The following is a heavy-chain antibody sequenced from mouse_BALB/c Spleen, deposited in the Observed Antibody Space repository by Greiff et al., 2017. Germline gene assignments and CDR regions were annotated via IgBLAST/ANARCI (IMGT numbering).Heavy chain of an antibody. J-gene: IGHJ2*01. Sequence: EVKVVESGGGLVKPGGSLKLSCAASGFTFSSYAMSWVRQTPEKRLEWVASISSGGSTYYPDSVKGRFTISRDNARNILYLQMSSLRAEDTAMYYCAREGDGYSYWGQGTTLTVSS. CDR2: ISSGGST. CDR1: GFTFSSYA. CDR3: AREGDGYSY. V-gene: IGHV5-6-5*01. D-gene: IGHD1-2*01.